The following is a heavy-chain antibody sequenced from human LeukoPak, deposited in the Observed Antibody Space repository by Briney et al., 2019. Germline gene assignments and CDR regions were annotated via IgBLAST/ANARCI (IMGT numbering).Heavy chain of an antibody. CDR3: TRGSIAYYYMDV. V-gene: IGHV4-59*01. Sequence: SEPLSLTCTVSGGSISSYYWSWIRQPPGKGLEWIGNIYYSGSTNYNPSLKSRVTISVDTSKNQFSLKLSSVTAADTAVYYCTRGSIAYYYMDVWGKGTTVTIS. J-gene: IGHJ6*03. CDR1: GGSISSYY. CDR2: IYYSGST. D-gene: IGHD3-22*01.